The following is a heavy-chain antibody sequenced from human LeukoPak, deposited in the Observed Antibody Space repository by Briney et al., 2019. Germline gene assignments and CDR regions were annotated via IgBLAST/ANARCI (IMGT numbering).Heavy chain of an antibody. CDR1: GFTFDDYA. CDR2: ISWNSGSI. Sequence: GGSLRLSCAASGFTFDDYAMHWVRQAPGKGLEWVSGISWNSGSIGYADSVKGRFTISRDNAKNSLYLQMNSLRAEDTALYYCAKGLYDCSGYLDYWGQGTLVTVSS. D-gene: IGHD3-22*01. V-gene: IGHV3-9*01. J-gene: IGHJ4*02. CDR3: AKGLYDCSGYLDY.